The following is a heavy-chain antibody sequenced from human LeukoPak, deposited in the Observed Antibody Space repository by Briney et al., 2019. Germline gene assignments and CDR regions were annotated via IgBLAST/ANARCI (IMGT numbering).Heavy chain of an antibody. J-gene: IGHJ4*02. V-gene: IGHV4-39*01. CDR1: GGSISSSGYY. Sequence: PSETLSLTCTVSGGSISSSGYYWGWVRQPPGKGLGGIGSIHYSGSTCHNPSLKSRVTISVDTPKNQFSLKLSSVTVADTAVYYCARQSGPVDYWGQGTLVTVSS. CDR3: ARQSGPVDY. CDR2: IHYSGST.